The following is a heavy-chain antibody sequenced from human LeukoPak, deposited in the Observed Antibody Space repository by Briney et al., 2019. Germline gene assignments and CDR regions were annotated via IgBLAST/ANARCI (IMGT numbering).Heavy chain of an antibody. CDR3: ARSTEYYFDY. CDR2: IIPIYGTA. D-gene: IGHD3-10*01. V-gene: IGHV1-69*05. CDR1: GDTSSSYA. Sequence: ASVKVSCKASGDTSSSYAISWVRQAPGQGLEWVGGIIPIYGTANYAQKFQGRVTITTDESTSTAYMELSSLRSEDTAVYYCARSTEYYFDYWGQGTLVTVSS. J-gene: IGHJ4*02.